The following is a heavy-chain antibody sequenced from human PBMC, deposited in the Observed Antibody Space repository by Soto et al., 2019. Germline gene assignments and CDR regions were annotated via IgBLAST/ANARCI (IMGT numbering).Heavy chain of an antibody. D-gene: IGHD6-19*01. V-gene: IGHV1-2*02. J-gene: IGHJ6*02. CDR3: ARDQSPSSGWPGMDV. Sequence: QVQLVQSGAEVKKPGASVKVSCKASGYTFTVYYMHWVRQAPGQGLEWMGWINPNSGGTNYAQKFQGRVTMTRDTSIRTAYMELNRLRSDDTAVYYCARDQSPSSGWPGMDVWGQGTTVTVSS. CDR1: GYTFTVYY. CDR2: INPNSGGT.